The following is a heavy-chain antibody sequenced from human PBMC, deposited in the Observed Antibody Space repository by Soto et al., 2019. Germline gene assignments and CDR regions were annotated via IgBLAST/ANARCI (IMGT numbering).Heavy chain of an antibody. Sequence: ASVKVSCKASGYTFTSYGISWVRQAPGQGLEWMGWISAYNGNTNYAQKLQGRVTMTTDTSTSTAYMELRSLRVDDTARYFCARDCCTGVHYGSWGQGTLVTVSS. V-gene: IGHV1-18*04. CDR2: ISAYNGNT. CDR3: ARDCCTGVHYGS. J-gene: IGHJ4*02. D-gene: IGHD4-17*01. CDR1: GYTFTSYG.